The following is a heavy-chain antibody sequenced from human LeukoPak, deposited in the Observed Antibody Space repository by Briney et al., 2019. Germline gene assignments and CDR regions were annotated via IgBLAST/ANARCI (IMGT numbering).Heavy chain of an antibody. CDR3: ARDRDRLYDYVWGSYRPNYYYGMDV. Sequence: GASVRVSCTASGYTFTSYAMNWVRQAPGQGLEWMGWINTNTGNPTYAQGFTGRFVFSLDTSVSTAYLQISSLKAEDTAVYYCARDRDRLYDYVWGSYRPNYYYGMDVWGQGTTVTVSS. CDR2: INTNTGNP. V-gene: IGHV7-4-1*02. D-gene: IGHD3-16*02. CDR1: GYTFTSYA. J-gene: IGHJ6*02.